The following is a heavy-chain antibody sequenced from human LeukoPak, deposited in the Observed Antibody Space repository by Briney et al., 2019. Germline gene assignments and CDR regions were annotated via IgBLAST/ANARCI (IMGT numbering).Heavy chain of an antibody. CDR3: ARQGRNRIFGY. CDR2: IYTSGST. J-gene: IGHJ4*02. D-gene: IGHD1-14*01. CDR1: GGSISSYY. Sequence: SETLSLTCTVSGGSISSYYWSWIRQPPGKGLEWIGYIYTSGSTNYNPSLKSRVTISVDTSKNQFYLKLSSVTAADTAVYYCARQGRNRIFGYWGQGTLVTVSS. V-gene: IGHV4-4*09.